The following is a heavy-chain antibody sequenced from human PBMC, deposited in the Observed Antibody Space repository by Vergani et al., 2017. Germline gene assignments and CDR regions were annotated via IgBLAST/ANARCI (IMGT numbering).Heavy chain of an antibody. J-gene: IGHJ4*02. Sequence: EVQLVESGGGLVQPGGSLRLSCAASGFTFSRYWMSWVRQAPGKGLEWVANIKQDGSEKYYVDSVKGRFTISRDNAKNSLYLQMNSLRAEDTAVYYCARDPETIVGSTTVDYWGQGTLVTVSS. CDR3: ARDPETIVGSTTVDY. V-gene: IGHV3-7*04. CDR2: IKQDGSEK. CDR1: GFTFSRYW. D-gene: IGHD1-26*01.